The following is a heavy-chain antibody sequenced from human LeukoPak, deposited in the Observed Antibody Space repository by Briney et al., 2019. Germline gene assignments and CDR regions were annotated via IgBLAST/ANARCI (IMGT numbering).Heavy chain of an antibody. CDR3: AKAGASDKYGIDV. V-gene: IGHV3-23*01. CDR1: GVTHSDYA. D-gene: IGHD4/OR15-4a*01. J-gene: IGHJ6*02. CDR2: ISNTGGST. Sequence: GGSRRLSCVASGVTHSDYAMTWVRRAPGKGLEWVSAISNTGGSTYYAESVKGRFTISRDKSKNRMYLQMNSLRHNDTATYYCAKAGASDKYGIDVWGQGTTVIVSS.